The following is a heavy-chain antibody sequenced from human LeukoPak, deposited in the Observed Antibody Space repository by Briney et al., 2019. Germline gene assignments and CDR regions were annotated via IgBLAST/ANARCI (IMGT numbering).Heavy chain of an antibody. CDR2: IYYSGST. V-gene: IGHV4-59*01. D-gene: IGHD6-19*01. CDR3: ARGSSGWNYHYYMDV. Sequence: SETLSLTCTVSGGSIRSYYWTWIRQPPGKELEWIGYIYYSGSTNYNPSLKSRVTISVDTSKNQFSLKLSSVTAADTAVYYCARGSSGWNYHYYMDVWGKGTTVTISS. J-gene: IGHJ6*03. CDR1: GGSIRSYY.